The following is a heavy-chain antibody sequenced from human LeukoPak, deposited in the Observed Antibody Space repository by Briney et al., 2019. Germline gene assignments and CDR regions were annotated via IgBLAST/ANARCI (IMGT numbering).Heavy chain of an antibody. CDR2: LTPNNGGT. D-gene: IGHD4-11*01. CDR1: GYTFTDYY. J-gene: IGHJ6*02. CDR3: ASYTVTKGKYYYYYGMDV. Sequence: ASVKVSCKASGYTFTDYYIHWVRQAPGQGLEWEGWLTPNNGGTNYAQKFQGGVTMTRDTSISTAYMELSRLRSDDTAVYYCASYTVTKGKYYYYYGMDVWGQGTTVTVSS. V-gene: IGHV1-2*02.